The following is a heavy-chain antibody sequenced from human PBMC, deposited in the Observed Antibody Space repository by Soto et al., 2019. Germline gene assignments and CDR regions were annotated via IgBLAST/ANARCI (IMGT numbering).Heavy chain of an antibody. CDR2: IGSRGGTI. V-gene: IGHV3-23*01. Sequence: GGSLRLSCAASGFTFSHLAMNWVRQARGKGLEWYSFIGSRGGTILYADSVKGRFAISRDNSNNTLYLQANSLRAEDTAVYYCTRGSFCDTSSCFLPSYYFGMDVWGRGTTVTVSS. J-gene: IGHJ6*02. D-gene: IGHD2-2*01. CDR1: GFTFSHLA. CDR3: TRGSFCDTSSCFLPSYYFGMDV.